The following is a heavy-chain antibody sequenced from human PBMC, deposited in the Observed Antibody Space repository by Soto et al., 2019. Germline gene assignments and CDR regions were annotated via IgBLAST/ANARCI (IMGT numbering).Heavy chain of an antibody. CDR2: IIPIFGTA. D-gene: IGHD3-22*01. V-gene: IGHV1-69*12. CDR3: ARDRGPSSGYYPYWFDP. J-gene: IGHJ5*02. Sequence: QVQLVQSGAEVKKPGSSVKVSCKASGGTFSSYAITWVRQAPGQGLEWMGGIIPIFGTANYAQKFQARVTITADESTSTDYMELSSLRSEDTAVYYCARDRGPSSGYYPYWFDPWGQGTLSPSPQ. CDR1: GGTFSSYA.